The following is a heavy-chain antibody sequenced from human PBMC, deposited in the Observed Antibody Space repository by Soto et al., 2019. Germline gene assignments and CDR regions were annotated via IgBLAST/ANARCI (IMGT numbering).Heavy chain of an antibody. V-gene: IGHV4-34*01. D-gene: IGHD2-15*01. Sequence: LETLSLTCAVYGGSFSGYYLSWIRQPPGKGLEWIGEINHSGSTNYNPSLKSRVTISVDTSKNQFSLKLSSVTAADTAVYYCAREYCSGGSCYSEPFDYWGQGTLVTVSS. CDR1: GGSFSGYY. J-gene: IGHJ4*02. CDR2: INHSGST. CDR3: AREYCSGGSCYSEPFDY.